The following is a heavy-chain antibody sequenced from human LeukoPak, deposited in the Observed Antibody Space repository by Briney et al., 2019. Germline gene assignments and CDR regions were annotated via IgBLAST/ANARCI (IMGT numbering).Heavy chain of an antibody. D-gene: IGHD3-22*01. J-gene: IGHJ4*02. CDR2: IYYSGST. V-gene: IGHV4-39*02. CDR1: GGSTRSGSHY. CDR3: AKRDDSGGNLVDL. Sequence: SETLSLTCTVSGGSTRSGSHYWAWIRQPPGKGLEWIGSIYYSGSTYYNPSLENRVTISIDTSKNHFSLKLSSLSAADTSVYYCAKRDDSGGNLVDLWGQGTLVTVS.